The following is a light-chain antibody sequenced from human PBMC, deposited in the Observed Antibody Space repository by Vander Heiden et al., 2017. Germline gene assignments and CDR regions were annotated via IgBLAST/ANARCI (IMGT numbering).Light chain of an antibody. V-gene: IGLV4-69*01. CDR3: QTWGTGYVV. Sequence: QAVLTPSPSDSACLGASVTLTCTLSSLHSTFPIPWQQHHSAKGPRSLMRLNNDGSHTTGDAIPDRFSGSSSGAARYLTISSPQSEDDADYYSQTWGTGYVVFGGGTKLTVL. J-gene: IGLJ2*01. CDR1: SLHSTFP. CDR2: LNNDGSH.